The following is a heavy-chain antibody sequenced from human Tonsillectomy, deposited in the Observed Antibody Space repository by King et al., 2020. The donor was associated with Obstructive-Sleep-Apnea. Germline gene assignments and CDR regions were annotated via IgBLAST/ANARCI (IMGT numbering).Heavy chain of an antibody. D-gene: IGHD1-26*01. CDR2: INSGGST. CDR1: EFIVSSSS. CDR3: ARGGGGSYDY. V-gene: IGHV3-66*01. J-gene: IGHJ4*02. Sequence: VQLVESGGGLVQPGGSLRLSCAASEFIVSSSSMSWVRQAPGKGLEWAPVINSGGSTYYADSWKGRFTISRDNSKNTLYLQMNSLRVEDTAVYYCARGGGGSYDYWGQGTLVTVSS.